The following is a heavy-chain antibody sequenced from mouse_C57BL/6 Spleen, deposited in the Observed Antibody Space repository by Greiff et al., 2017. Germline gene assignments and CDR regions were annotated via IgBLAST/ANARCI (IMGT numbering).Heavy chain of an antibody. CDR1: GFNIKDYY. CDR3: AGDYGSSAMCD. V-gene: IGHV14-2*01. J-gene: IGHJ4*01. CDR2: IDPEDGDT. D-gene: IGHD1-1*01. Sequence: VQLQQSGAELVKPGASVKMSCTASGFNIKDYYMPWVKQRPEQGLEWIGGIDPEDGDTKYDEKFPGKATLTADTSSNTAYLQLSSLTSEDTAVYYCAGDYGSSAMCDWGQGTSVTAS.